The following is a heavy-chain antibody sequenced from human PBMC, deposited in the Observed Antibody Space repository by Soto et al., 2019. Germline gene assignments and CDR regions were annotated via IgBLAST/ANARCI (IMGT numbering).Heavy chain of an antibody. D-gene: IGHD2-15*01. V-gene: IGHV3-7*01. CDR3: ARGGRYWRTGLLYFQH. CDR2: IKQDGSEK. J-gene: IGHJ1*01. Sequence: EVQLVESGGGLVQPGGSLRLSCAASGFTFSSYWMSWVRQAPGKGLERVANIKQDGSEKYYVDSVKGRFTISRDNAKNSLYLQMNSLRAEDTAVYYCARGGRYWRTGLLYFQHWGQGTLVTVSS. CDR1: GFTFSSYW.